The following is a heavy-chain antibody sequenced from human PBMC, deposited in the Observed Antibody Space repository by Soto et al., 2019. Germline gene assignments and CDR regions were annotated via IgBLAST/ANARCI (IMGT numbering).Heavy chain of an antibody. D-gene: IGHD3-9*01. CDR1: GFTFSSYD. V-gene: IGHV3-13*01. CDR2: IGTAGDT. CDR3: ARGGGEYYDILTGPVY. J-gene: IGHJ4*02. Sequence: GGSLRLSCAASGFTFSSYDMHWVRQATGKGLEWVSAIGTAGDTYYPGSVKGRFTISRENANNSLYLQMNSLRAGDTAVYYCARGGGEYYDILTGPVYWGQGTLVTVSS.